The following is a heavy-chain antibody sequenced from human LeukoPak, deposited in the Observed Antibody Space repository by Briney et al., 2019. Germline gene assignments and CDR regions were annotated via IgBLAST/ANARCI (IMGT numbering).Heavy chain of an antibody. CDR1: GGSISSGDYY. D-gene: IGHD2-15*01. J-gene: IGHJ4*02. CDR3: ARCSGGSCYYFDY. Sequence: SETLSLTCTVSGGSISSGDYYWSWIRQPPGKGLEWIGYIYYSGSTYYNPSLKSRVTISVDTSKNQFSLKLSSVTAADTAVYYCARCSGGSCYYFDYWGQGTLVTASS. CDR2: IYYSGST. V-gene: IGHV4-30-4*01.